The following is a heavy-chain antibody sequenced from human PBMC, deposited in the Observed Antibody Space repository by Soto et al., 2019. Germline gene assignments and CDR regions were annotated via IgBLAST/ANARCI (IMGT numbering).Heavy chain of an antibody. D-gene: IGHD5-12*01. CDR1: GFTFSDAR. V-gene: IGHV3-15*01. CDR3: TTANPRGPDY. CDR2: IKGKADGGTV. J-gene: IGHJ4*02. Sequence: GGSLRLSCATSGFTFSDARMNWVRQAPGKGLEWVGLIKGKADGGTVDYSAPVKGRFIISRDDSRNTLYLHMNSLKTEDTAVYECTTANPRGPDYWGQGSLVTVSS.